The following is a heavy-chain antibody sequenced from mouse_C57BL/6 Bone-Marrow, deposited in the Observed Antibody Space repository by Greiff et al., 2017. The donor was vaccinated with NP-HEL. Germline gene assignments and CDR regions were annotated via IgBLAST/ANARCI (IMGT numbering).Heavy chain of an antibody. J-gene: IGHJ2*01. V-gene: IGHV1-82*01. CDR1: GYAFSSSW. CDR3: ASYYYGSSFDY. D-gene: IGHD1-1*01. Sequence: VHLVESGPELVKPGASVKISCKASGYAFSSSWMNWVKQRPGKGLEWIGRIYPGDGDTNYNGKFKGKATLTADKSSSTAYMQLSSLTSEDSAVYFCASYYYGSSFDYWGQGTTLTVSS. CDR2: IYPGDGDT.